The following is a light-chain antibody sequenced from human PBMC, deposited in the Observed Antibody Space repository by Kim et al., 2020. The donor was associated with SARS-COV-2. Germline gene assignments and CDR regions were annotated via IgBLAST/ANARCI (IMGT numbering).Light chain of an antibody. Sequence: QSVLTQPPSASGTPGQRVTISCSGSSSNIGSNYVYWYQQLPGTAPKPLIYRNNQRPAGVPDRFSGSKSGTSASLAISGLRSEDEADYYCAAWDDSLSGVNVVFGGGTQLTVL. J-gene: IGLJ2*01. CDR3: AAWDDSLSGVNVV. CDR2: RNN. V-gene: IGLV1-47*01. CDR1: SSNIGSNY.